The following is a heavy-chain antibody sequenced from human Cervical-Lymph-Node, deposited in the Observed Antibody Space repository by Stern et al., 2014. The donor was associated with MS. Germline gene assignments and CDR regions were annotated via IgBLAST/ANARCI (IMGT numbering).Heavy chain of an antibody. CDR1: GYTFTSYY. Sequence: QVQLVQSGAEVKKPGASVKVSCKASGYTFTSYYMHLGRQAPGQGLEWMGIINPSGGSTNYAQKFQGRVTMTRDTSTGTVYMELSSLRSEDTAVYFCARGTYGDYDSANWYFDLWGRGTLVTVSS. CDR2: INPSGGST. V-gene: IGHV1-46*01. J-gene: IGHJ2*01. CDR3: ARGTYGDYDSANWYFDL. D-gene: IGHD4-17*01.